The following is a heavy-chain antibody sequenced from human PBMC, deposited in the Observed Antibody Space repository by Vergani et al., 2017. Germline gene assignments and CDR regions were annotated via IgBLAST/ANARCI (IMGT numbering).Heavy chain of an antibody. CDR2: IYYSGST. CDR3: ARSGEYYDSSGYPFCYFDY. CDR1: GGSISSSSSY. J-gene: IGHJ4*02. D-gene: IGHD3-22*01. V-gene: IGHV4-39*01. Sequence: QLQLQESGPGLVKPSETLSLTCTVSGGSISSSSSYWGWIRQPPGKGLEWIGSIYYSGSTYYNPSLQSRVTISVATSKNQFSLKLSSVTAADTAVYYCARSGEYYDSSGYPFCYFDYWGQGTLVTVSS.